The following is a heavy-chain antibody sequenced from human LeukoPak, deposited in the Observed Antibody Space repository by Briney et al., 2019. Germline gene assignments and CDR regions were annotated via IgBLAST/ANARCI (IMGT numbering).Heavy chain of an antibody. CDR2: ISTAGNLI. CDR1: AFTFKTYT. Sequence: PGGSLGLSCVASAFTFKTYTLNWVRPTPGKGLEGVSYISTAGNLINYADSVRGRFTISRDNAKNSLYLYMSSLTPEDTAVYYCARTVEGHFDFRGQGTLVTVSS. CDR3: ARTVEGHFDF. J-gene: IGHJ4*02. V-gene: IGHV3-21*01. D-gene: IGHD5-24*01.